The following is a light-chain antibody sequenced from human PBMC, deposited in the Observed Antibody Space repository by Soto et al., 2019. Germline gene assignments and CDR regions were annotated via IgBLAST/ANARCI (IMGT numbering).Light chain of an antibody. CDR2: EVS. V-gene: IGLV2-14*01. Sequence: QSALTQPASVSGSPGQSITISCTGTSSDTAGYNYVSWYQQHPGKAPKLMIYEVSNRPSGVSNRFSGSQSGNTATLTISGLQAEDEGNYYCSSYTTSNTPLYVFGTGTKLTVL. CDR1: SSDTAGYNY. CDR3: SSYTTSNTPLYV. J-gene: IGLJ1*01.